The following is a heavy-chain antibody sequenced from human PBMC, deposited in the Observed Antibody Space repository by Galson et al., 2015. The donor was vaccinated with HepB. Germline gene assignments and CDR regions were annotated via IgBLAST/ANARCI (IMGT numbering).Heavy chain of an antibody. Sequence: SLRLSCAASGFIFGDYAMSWFRQAPGKGLEWVGFIRSKAYGGTTEYAASVKGRFSISTDDSKSIAYLQMSSLQSGDTAVYYCTRWLWGSFPVDQWGQGTLVTVSS. CDR2: IRSKAYGGTT. V-gene: IGHV3-49*03. D-gene: IGHD2-15*01. CDR1: GFIFGDYA. J-gene: IGHJ4*02. CDR3: TRWLWGSFPVDQ.